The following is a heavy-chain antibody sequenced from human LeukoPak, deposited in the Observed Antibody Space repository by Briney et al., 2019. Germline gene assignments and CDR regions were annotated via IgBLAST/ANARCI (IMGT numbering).Heavy chain of an antibody. CDR1: GFTFSGYW. CDR2: IKGDGSDT. CDR3: ARDPRNKGFDP. V-gene: IGHV3-74*01. J-gene: IGHJ5*02. Sequence: GGSLRLSCAASGFTFSGYWMHWARQAPGKGLVWVACIKGDGSDTGYADSVKGRFTISRDNAKNMLYLQMNSLRVEDTAVYYCARDPRNKGFDPWGQGTLVTVSA. D-gene: IGHD1/OR15-1a*01.